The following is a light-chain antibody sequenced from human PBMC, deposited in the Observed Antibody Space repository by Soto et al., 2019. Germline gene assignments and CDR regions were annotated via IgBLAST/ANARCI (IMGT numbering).Light chain of an antibody. CDR1: TSDIGTNA. J-gene: IGLJ1*01. Sequence: QSVLTQPLSASGTPGQRFTVSCSGSTSDIGTNAVNWFQHLPGTAPRLLIYTNNHRPSGVPDRFSGSKSGTSASLAISGLQSEDEATYYCATWHDSFYVFGTGTKLTVL. CDR2: TNN. CDR3: ATWHDSFYV. V-gene: IGLV1-44*01.